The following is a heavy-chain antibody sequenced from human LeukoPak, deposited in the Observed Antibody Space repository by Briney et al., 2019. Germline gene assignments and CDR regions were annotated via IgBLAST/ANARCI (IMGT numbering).Heavy chain of an antibody. CDR1: GFTFSSYA. CDR3: ARDNWGFDY. CDR2: ISYDGSNK. J-gene: IGHJ4*02. D-gene: IGHD7-27*01. Sequence: GGSLRLSCAASGFTFSSYAMHWVRQAPGKGLEWVAVISYDGSNKYYADSVKGRFTISKDNSKNTLYLQMNSLRAEDTAVYYCARDNWGFDYWGQGTLVTVSS. V-gene: IGHV3-30-3*01.